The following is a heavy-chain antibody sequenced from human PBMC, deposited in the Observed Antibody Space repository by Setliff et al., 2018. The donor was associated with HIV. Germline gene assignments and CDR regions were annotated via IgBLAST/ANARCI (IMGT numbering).Heavy chain of an antibody. D-gene: IGHD3-22*01. Sequence: PSETLSLTSTVSGGSISSYYWSWIRQPPGKGLEWIGYIYTSGSTNYNPSLKSRVTISADTSKNQFSLKLSSVTAADTAVYYCARGLSFYDPGGFDYWGQGTLVTVSS. CDR1: GGSISSYY. CDR3: ARGLSFYDPGGFDY. V-gene: IGHV4-4*09. CDR2: IYTSGST. J-gene: IGHJ4*02.